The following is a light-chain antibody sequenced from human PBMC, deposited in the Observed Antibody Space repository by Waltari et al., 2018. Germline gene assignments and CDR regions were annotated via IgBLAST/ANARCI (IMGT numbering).Light chain of an antibody. J-gene: IGKJ5*01. Sequence: DLVMAQTPLSLSVTPGQSASLSCTSRQRPLHRDGKTFLFWYLQKPGQSPQSLIYEVSSRFSGVPDRFSGSGSGTDFTLKISRVEAEDIGVYYCMQGMYFPITFGQGTRLQIE. CDR3: MQGMYFPIT. CDR1: QRPLHRDGKTF. V-gene: IGKV2-29*03. CDR2: EVS.